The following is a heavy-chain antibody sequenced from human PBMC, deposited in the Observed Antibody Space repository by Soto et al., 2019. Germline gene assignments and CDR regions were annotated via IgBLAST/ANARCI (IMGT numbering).Heavy chain of an antibody. D-gene: IGHD3-10*01. V-gene: IGHV1-18*01. Sequence: QVQLVQSGAEVKKPGASVKVSCKASGYTFTSYGISWVRQAPGQGLEWMGWISAYNGNTNYAQKLQGRVTMTTDTATSTAYMELRRLRSDDTVVYYCASAYLSYYGSGVDYWVQGTLVTVSS. CDR1: GYTFTSYG. J-gene: IGHJ4*02. CDR3: ASAYLSYYGSGVDY. CDR2: ISAYNGNT.